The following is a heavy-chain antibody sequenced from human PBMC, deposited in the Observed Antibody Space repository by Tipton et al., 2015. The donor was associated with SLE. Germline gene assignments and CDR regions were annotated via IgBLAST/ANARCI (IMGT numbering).Heavy chain of an antibody. J-gene: IGHJ4*02. CDR2: IYNTGTT. V-gene: IGHV4-4*07. CDR3: VRDPALAETGTYFDR. Sequence: TLSLTCTVSGASISSYYWTWIRQPAGKGLEWIGRIYNTGTTNYSPSLKSRVTISADTSRNQFSLTLTSVTAADTAKYYCVRDPALAETGTYFDRWGQGILVSVSS. D-gene: IGHD1-14*01. CDR1: GASISSYY.